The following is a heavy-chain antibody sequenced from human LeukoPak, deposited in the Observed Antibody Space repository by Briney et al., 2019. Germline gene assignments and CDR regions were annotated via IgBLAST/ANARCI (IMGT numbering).Heavy chain of an antibody. Sequence: SETLSLTCTVSGGSISSSSYYWGWIRQPPGKGLEWIGSIYYSGSTYYNPSLKSQVTISVDTSKNQFSLKLSSVTAADTAVYYCARATYSSGWYGDYWGQGTLVTVSS. CDR1: GGSISSSSYY. CDR2: IYYSGST. V-gene: IGHV4-39*07. J-gene: IGHJ4*02. CDR3: ARATYSSGWYGDY. D-gene: IGHD6-19*01.